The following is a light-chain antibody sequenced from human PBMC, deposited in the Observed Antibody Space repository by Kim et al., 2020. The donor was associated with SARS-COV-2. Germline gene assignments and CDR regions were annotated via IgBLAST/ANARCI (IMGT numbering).Light chain of an antibody. CDR3: QAWDSSTAV. CDR2: QDS. V-gene: IGLV3-1*01. J-gene: IGLJ2*01. Sequence: SYELTQPPSVSVSPGQTATITCSGDKLGDRYVCWYQQRPGQSPMLVIYQDSKRPSGIPDRFSGSNSGNTATLTISGTQAADEADYYCQAWDSSTAVFGGGTKLTVL. CDR1: KLGDRY.